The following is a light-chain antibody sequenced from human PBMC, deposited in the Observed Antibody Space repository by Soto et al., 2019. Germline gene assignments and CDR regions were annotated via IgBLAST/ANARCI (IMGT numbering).Light chain of an antibody. Sequence: QAVVTQPPSVSAAPGQKVTISCSGSNSNIGGNYVSWYQHLPGTAPKLLIYENNKRPSGIPDRFSGSKSDTSATLGITGLQTGDEADYYCGTWDNSLSAGVFGGGTKRTVL. CDR1: NSNIGGNY. J-gene: IGLJ3*02. CDR2: ENN. V-gene: IGLV1-51*02. CDR3: GTWDNSLSAGV.